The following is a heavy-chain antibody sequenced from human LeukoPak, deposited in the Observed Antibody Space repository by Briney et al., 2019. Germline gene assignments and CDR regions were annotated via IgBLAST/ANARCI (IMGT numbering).Heavy chain of an antibody. J-gene: IGHJ4*02. CDR2: INHSGST. V-gene: IGHV4-34*01. CDR1: GGSFSGYY. Sequence: ASETLSLTCAVYGGSFSGYYWSWIRQPPGKGLEWIGEINHSGSTNYNPSLKSRVTISVDTSKNQFSLKLSSVTAADTAVYYCASKEGWFGELYYWGQGTLVTVSS. CDR3: ASKEGWFGELYY. D-gene: IGHD3-10*01.